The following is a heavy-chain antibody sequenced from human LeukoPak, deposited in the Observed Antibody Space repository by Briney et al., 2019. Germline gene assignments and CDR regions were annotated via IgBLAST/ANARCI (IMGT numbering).Heavy chain of an antibody. Sequence: ASVKVSCKASGYTFTGYYMHWVRQAPGQGLEWMGWINPNSGGTNYAQKFQGRVTMTRDTSISTAYMELSRLRSDDTAVYYRARESITATEIDHWGQGTLVTVSS. D-gene: IGHD6-6*01. V-gene: IGHV1-2*02. J-gene: IGHJ4*02. CDR3: ARESITATEIDH. CDR2: INPNSGGT. CDR1: GYTFTGYY.